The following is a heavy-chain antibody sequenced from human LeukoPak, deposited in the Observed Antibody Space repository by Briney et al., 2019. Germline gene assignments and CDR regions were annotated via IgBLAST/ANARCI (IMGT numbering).Heavy chain of an antibody. CDR3: AREGSRVWFDP. CDR2: INSDGSST. CDR1: GFTFSSYW. J-gene: IGHJ5*02. D-gene: IGHD2/OR15-2a*01. Sequence: GGSLRLSCAASGFTFSSYWMHWVRQAPGKGLVWVSRINSDGSSTSYADSVKGRFTISRDNAKNTLYLQLNSLRAEDTAVYYCAREGSRVWFDPWGQGTLVTVSS. V-gene: IGHV3-74*01.